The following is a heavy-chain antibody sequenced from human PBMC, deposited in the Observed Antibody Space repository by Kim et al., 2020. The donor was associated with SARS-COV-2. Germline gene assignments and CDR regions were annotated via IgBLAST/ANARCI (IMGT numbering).Heavy chain of an antibody. V-gene: IGHV3-43*02. J-gene: IGHJ4*02. Sequence: GGSLRLSCAASGFTFDDYAMHWVRQAPGKGLEWVSLISGDGGSTYYADSVKGRFTISRDNSKNSLYLQMNSLRTEDTALYYCAKDILARIRDGYMSIDYWGQGTLVTVSS. D-gene: IGHD5-12*01. CDR3: AKDILARIRDGYMSIDY. CDR2: ISGDGGST. CDR1: GFTFDDYA.